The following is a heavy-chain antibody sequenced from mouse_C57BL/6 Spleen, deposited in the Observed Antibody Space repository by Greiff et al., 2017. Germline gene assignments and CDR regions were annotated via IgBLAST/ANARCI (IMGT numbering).Heavy chain of an antibody. J-gene: IGHJ4*01. V-gene: IGHV1-81*01. CDR2: IYPRSGNT. Sequence: QVQLKESGAELARPGASVKLSCKASGYTFTSYGISWVKQRTGQGLEWIGEIYPRSGNTYYNEKFKGKATLTADKSSSTAYMELRSLTSEDSAVYFCARSGYGSSYVDYYAMDYWGQGTSVTVSS. CDR1: GYTFTSYG. D-gene: IGHD1-1*01. CDR3: ARSGYGSSYVDYYAMDY.